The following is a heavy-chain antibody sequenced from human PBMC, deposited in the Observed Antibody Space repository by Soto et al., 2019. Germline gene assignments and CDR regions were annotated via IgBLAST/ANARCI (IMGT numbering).Heavy chain of an antibody. V-gene: IGHV1-69*08. CDR1: GGTFSSYT. Sequence: QVQLVQSGAEVKKPGSSVKVSCKASGGTFSSYTISWVRQAPGQGLEWMGRIIPILGIANYAQKFQGRVTITADKSTSTAYMELCSLRSEDTAVYYCARDMREATVTTNWFDPWGQGTLVTVSS. CDR2: IIPILGIA. J-gene: IGHJ5*02. D-gene: IGHD4-17*01. CDR3: ARDMREATVTTNWFDP.